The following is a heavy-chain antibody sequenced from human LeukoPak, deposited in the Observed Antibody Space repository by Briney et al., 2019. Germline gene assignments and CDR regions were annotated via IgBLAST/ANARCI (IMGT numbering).Heavy chain of an antibody. D-gene: IGHD3-9*01. J-gene: IGHJ3*02. V-gene: IGHV4-34*01. CDR1: GGSFSGYY. CDR2: INHSGST. CDR3: AREIRYFDWLFQRHDAFDI. Sequence: TSETLSLTCAVYGGSFSGYYWSWIRQPPGKGLEWIEEINHSGSTNYNPSLKSRVTISVDTSKNQFSLKLSSVTAADTAVYYCAREIRYFDWLFQRHDAFDIWGQGTMVTVSS.